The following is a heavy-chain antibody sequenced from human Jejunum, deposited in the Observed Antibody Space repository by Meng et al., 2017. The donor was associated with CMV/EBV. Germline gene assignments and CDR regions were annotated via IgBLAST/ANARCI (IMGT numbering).Heavy chain of an antibody. CDR1: NYW. CDR2: IKQDGTEK. D-gene: IGHD3-22*01. V-gene: IGHV3-7*01. CDR3: AREGGHDCSGDYYNDAFDL. J-gene: IGHJ3*01. Sequence: NYWMSWVRQAPGKGLEWVANIKQDGTEKYYLDSVKGRFTISRDNAKNSLYLQINSLRVEDTAVYYCAREGGHDCSGDYYNDAFDLWGQGTMVTVSS.